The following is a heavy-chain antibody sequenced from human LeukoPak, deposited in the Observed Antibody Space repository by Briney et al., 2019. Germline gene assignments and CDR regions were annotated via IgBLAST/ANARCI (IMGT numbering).Heavy chain of an antibody. D-gene: IGHD2-15*01. CDR1: GGSISSSY. CDR3: ASVASYCSGGSCTDY. J-gene: IGHJ4*02. Sequence: SETLSLTCTVSGGSISSSYWSWIRQPPGKGLEWIGYISYSGSTNYSPSLKSRVTISVDTSKNQFSLKLSSVTAADTAVYYCASVASYCSGGSCTDYWGQGTLVTVSS. V-gene: IGHV4-59*01. CDR2: ISYSGST.